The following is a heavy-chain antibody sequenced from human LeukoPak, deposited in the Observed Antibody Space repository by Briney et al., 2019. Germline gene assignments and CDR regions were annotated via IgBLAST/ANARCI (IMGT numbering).Heavy chain of an antibody. CDR2: ISSSSSYI. J-gene: IGHJ4*02. Sequence: GGSLRLSCAASGFTFSCYSMNWVRQAPGKGLEWVSSISSSSSYIYYADSVKGRFTISRDNAKNSLYLQMNSLRAEDTAVYYCAREKKLWSPDGWGQGTLVTVSS. CDR3: AREKKLWSPDG. V-gene: IGHV3-21*01. D-gene: IGHD5-18*01. CDR1: GFTFSCYS.